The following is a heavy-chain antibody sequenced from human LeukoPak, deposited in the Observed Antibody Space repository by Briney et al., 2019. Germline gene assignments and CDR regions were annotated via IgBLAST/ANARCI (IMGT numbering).Heavy chain of an antibody. V-gene: IGHV3-11*04. CDR1: GFTFSDYY. Sequence: GGSLRLSCAASGFTFSDYYMSWIRQAPGKGLEWVSYISSSGTKTYYADSVKGRFTISRDNAKNSLYLQMNSLRAEDTAVYYCARRYSHYADIDQWGQGTLVTVSS. D-gene: IGHD4-17*01. CDR2: ISSSGTKT. CDR3: ARRYSHYADIDQ. J-gene: IGHJ4*02.